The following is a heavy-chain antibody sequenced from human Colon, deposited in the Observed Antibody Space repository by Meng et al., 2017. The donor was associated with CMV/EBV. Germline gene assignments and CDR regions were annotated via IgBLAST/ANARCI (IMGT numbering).Heavy chain of an antibody. CDR3: AKDAFGSGSHYDY. Sequence: GESLKISCVVSGSGFRFDDYSMYWVRQIPGKGLEWVSSITWDGGRTYYADSVKGRFIISRDNSKNSLYLQMNSLRTEDTALYYCAKDAFGSGSHYDYWGQGTRVTVSS. CDR2: ITWDGGRT. V-gene: IGHV3-43*01. CDR1: GSGFRFDDYS. J-gene: IGHJ4*02. D-gene: IGHD3-10*01.